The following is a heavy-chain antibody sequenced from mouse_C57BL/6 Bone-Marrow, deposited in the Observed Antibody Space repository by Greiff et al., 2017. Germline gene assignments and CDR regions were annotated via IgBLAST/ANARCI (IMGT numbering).Heavy chain of an antibody. V-gene: IGHV1-69*01. Sequence: QVQLQQPGAELVMPGASVKLSCKASGYTFTSYWMHWVKQRPGQGLEWIGEIDPSDSYTNYNQKFKGKSTLTVDKSSSTAYMQLSSLTSEDSAVYYCARKEASYYSNYVDAMDYWGQGTSVTVSS. D-gene: IGHD2-5*01. J-gene: IGHJ4*01. CDR3: ARKEASYYSNYVDAMDY. CDR2: IDPSDSYT. CDR1: GYTFTSYW.